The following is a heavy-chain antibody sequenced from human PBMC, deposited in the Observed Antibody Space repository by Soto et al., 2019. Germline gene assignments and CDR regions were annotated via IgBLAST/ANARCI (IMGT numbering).Heavy chain of an antibody. Sequence: QVQLVESGGGGVQPGRSLRLSCAASGFTFSDYGMYWVRQAPGKGLEWVAMIWYDGSIRYYEDSVKGRFTISRDNSNNTLYLQMNSLRVEDTAVYYCARVGVGGYLNYFDYWGQGILVTVSS. D-gene: IGHD5-12*01. CDR3: ARVGVGGYLNYFDY. CDR2: IWYDGSIR. V-gene: IGHV3-33*01. CDR1: GFTFSDYG. J-gene: IGHJ4*02.